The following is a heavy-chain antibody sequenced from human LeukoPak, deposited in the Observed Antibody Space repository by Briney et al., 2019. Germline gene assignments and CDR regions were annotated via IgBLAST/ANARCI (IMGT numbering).Heavy chain of an antibody. D-gene: IGHD3-10*01. CDR1: GGTFSSYA. J-gene: IGHJ4*02. V-gene: IGHV1-69*13. Sequence: SVKVSCKASGGTFSSYAISWVRQAPGQGLEWMGGIIPIFGTANYAQKFQGRVTTTADESSSTAYMELSSLRSEDTAVYYCARIDYYGSSDYWGQGTLVTVSS. CDR2: IIPIFGTA. CDR3: ARIDYYGSSDY.